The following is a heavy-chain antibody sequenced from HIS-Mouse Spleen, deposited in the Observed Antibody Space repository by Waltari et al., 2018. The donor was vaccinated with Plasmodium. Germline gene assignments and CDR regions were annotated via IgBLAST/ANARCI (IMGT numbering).Heavy chain of an antibody. CDR3: ARTTYSSSSAKYYYYGMDV. D-gene: IGHD6-6*01. J-gene: IGHJ6*02. CDR2: IDWDDDK. Sequence: QVTLRESGPALVNPTQTLTLTCTFSGFSLSPSALSVSLIRHPPGKALEWLARIDWDDDKYYSTSLKTRLTISKDTSKNQVVLTMTNMDPVDTATYYCARTTYSSSSAKYYYYGMDVWGQGTTVTVSS. CDR1: GFSLSPSALS. V-gene: IGHV2-70*15.